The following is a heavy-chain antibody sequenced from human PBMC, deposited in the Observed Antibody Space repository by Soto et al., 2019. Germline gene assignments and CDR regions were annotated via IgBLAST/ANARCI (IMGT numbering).Heavy chain of an antibody. CDR3: PRAGRGYCSGGSCYSGLHGMDV. Sequence: QVQLQESGPGLVKPSGTLSLTCAVSGGSIRSSDWWSWVRQPPGKGMEWIGEIYHSGSTNYNPSPQGRDTRPVARSNTQFSGKLSSVTAADTAVYYCPRAGRGYCSGGSCYSGLHGMDVWGQGTTGTVSS. CDR2: IYHSGST. D-gene: IGHD2-15*01. CDR1: GGSIRSSDW. V-gene: IGHV4-4*02. J-gene: IGHJ6*02.